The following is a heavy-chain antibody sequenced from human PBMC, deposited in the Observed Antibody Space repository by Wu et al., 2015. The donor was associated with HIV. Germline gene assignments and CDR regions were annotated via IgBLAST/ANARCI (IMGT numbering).Heavy chain of an antibody. V-gene: IGHV1-69*12. D-gene: IGHD2-2*01. Sequence: QVQLVQSGAEVKKPGSSVKVSCKASGGTFSSYAISWVRQAPGQGLEWMGGIIPIFGTANYAQKFQGRVTITADESTSTAYMELSSLRSEDTAVYYCARGHCSSTSCYLLLDAFDIWGQGTMVTVSS. CDR2: IIPIFGTA. CDR3: ARGHCSSTSCYLLLDAFDI. J-gene: IGHJ3*02. CDR1: GGTFSSYA.